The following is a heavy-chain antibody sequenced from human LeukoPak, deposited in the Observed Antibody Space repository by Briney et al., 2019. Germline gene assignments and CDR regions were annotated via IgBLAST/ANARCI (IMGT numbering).Heavy chain of an antibody. V-gene: IGHV4-31*03. D-gene: IGHD3/OR15-3a*01. Sequence: SQTLSLTCTVSGGSISSGGYYWSWIRQHPGKGLEWIGYIYYSGSTYYNPPLKSRVTISVDTSKNQFSLKLSSVTAADTAVYYCARSPVDYPTYWGQGTLVTVSS. CDR2: IYYSGST. J-gene: IGHJ4*02. CDR1: GGSISSGGYY. CDR3: ARSPVDYPTY.